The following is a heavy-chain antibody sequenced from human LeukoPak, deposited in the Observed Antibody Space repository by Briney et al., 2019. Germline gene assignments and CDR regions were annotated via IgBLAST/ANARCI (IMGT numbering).Heavy chain of an antibody. CDR3: AKDREVRGVITYYFDY. Sequence: GGSLRLSCAASGFTFSTYEMNWVRQAPGRGLEWVSAISGSGGSTYYADSVKGRFTISRDNSKNTLYLQMNSLRAEDTAVYYCAKDREVRGVITYYFDYWGQGTLVTVSS. CDR1: GFTFSTYE. J-gene: IGHJ4*02. V-gene: IGHV3-23*01. D-gene: IGHD3-10*01. CDR2: ISGSGGST.